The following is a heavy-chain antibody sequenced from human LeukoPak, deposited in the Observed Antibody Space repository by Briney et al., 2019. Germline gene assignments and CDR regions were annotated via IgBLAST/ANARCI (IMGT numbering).Heavy chain of an antibody. CDR3: ARESPYYYDSSGYYKGVFDY. J-gene: IGHJ4*02. CDR1: GGSISSGSYY. D-gene: IGHD3-22*01. Sequence: MTSETLSLTCTASGGSISSGSYYWSWIRQPAGKGLEWIGRIYTSGSTNYNPSLKSRVTISVDTSKNQFSLKLSSVTAADTAVYYCARESPYYYDSSGYYKGVFDYWGQGTLVTVSS. V-gene: IGHV4-61*02. CDR2: IYTSGST.